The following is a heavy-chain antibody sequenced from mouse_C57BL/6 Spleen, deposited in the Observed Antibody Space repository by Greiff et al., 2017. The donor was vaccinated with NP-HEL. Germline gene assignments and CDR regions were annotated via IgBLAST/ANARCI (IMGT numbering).Heavy chain of an antibody. CDR3: ARGGYYY. V-gene: IGHV5-17*01. CDR1: GFTFSDYG. J-gene: IGHJ2*01. D-gene: IGHD2-3*01. CDR2: ISSGSSTI. Sequence: EVQRMESGGGLVKPGGSLKLSCAASGFTFSDYGMHWVRQAPEKGLEWVAYISSGSSTIYYADTVKGRFTISRDNAKNTLFLQMTSLRSEDTAMYYCARGGYYYWGQGTTLTVSS.